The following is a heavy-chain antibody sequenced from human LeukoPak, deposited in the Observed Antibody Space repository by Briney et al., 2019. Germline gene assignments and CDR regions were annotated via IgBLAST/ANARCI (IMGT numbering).Heavy chain of an antibody. D-gene: IGHD6-19*01. J-gene: IGHJ4*02. CDR1: GFTFSSYG. Sequence: GGSLRLSCAASGFTFSSYGMHGVRQAPGKGLEGVAFIRYDGSNKYYADSVRGRFTISRDNSKNTLYLQMNSLRAEDTAVYYCAKGGEEIAVAGRDPYFDYWGQGTLVTVSS. V-gene: IGHV3-30*02. CDR2: IRYDGSNK. CDR3: AKGGEEIAVAGRDPYFDY.